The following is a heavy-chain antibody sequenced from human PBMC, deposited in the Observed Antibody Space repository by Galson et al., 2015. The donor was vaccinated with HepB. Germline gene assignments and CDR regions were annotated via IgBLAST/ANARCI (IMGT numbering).Heavy chain of an antibody. CDR3: ARRGGRAAAGTGGDVDY. Sequence: QSGAEVKKPGESLRISCKGSRYSFTSYWISWVRQMPGKGLEWMGRIDPSDSYTNYSPSFQGHVTISADKSISTAYLQWSSLKASDTAMYYCARRGGRAAAGTGGDVDYWGQGTLVTVS. CDR1: RYSFTSYW. D-gene: IGHD6-13*01. V-gene: IGHV5-10-1*01. J-gene: IGHJ4*02. CDR2: IDPSDSYT.